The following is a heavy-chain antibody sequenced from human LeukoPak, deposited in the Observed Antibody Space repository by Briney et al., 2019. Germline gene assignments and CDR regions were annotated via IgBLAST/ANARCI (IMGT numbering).Heavy chain of an antibody. Sequence: SETLSLTCTVSDGSINSYYWSWIRQPPGKGLEWIGYIYHSGSTNYNPSLKSRVTISVDTSKNQFSLKLTSVTAADTALYYCAGDDGGNSKYFHSWGQGTLVTVSS. V-gene: IGHV4-59*12. CDR3: AGDDGGNSKYFHS. CDR2: IYHSGST. J-gene: IGHJ1*01. CDR1: DGSINSYY. D-gene: IGHD4-23*01.